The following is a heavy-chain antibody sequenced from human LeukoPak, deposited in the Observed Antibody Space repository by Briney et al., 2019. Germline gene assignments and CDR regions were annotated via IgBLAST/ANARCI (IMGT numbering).Heavy chain of an antibody. CDR3: ARGWADY. D-gene: IGHD6-13*01. CDR2: ISYSGDSM. CDR1: GFTLSDYY. J-gene: IGHJ4*02. V-gene: IGHV3-11*01. Sequence: GGSLRLSCAASGFTLSDYYMTWIRQTPGKGLEWVSYISYSGDSMFYADSVKGRFTISRDNARNSVYLQMNILRAEDTAVYYCARGWADYWGQGTLVSVSS.